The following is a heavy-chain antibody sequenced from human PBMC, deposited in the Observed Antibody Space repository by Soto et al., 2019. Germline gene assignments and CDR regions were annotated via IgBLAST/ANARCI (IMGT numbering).Heavy chain of an antibody. V-gene: IGHV2-5*02. CDR2: IYWDDDK. Sequence: QITLKESGPTLVRPTQTLTLTCTFSGFSLTTSGVGVGWIRQPPGKALEWLAVIYWDDDKRYSSSLKSRLTITKDTSKNPVVLTMTNMDPVDTATYYCAHHPYYGLGSYSFDSWGQGTLVTVSS. J-gene: IGHJ4*02. CDR1: GFSLTTSGVG. D-gene: IGHD3-10*01. CDR3: AHHPYYGLGSYSFDS.